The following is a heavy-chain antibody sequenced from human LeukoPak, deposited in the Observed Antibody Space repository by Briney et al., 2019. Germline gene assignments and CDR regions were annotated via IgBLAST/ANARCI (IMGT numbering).Heavy chain of an antibody. CDR3: ARVKANRSGWYYFDY. Sequence: PGGSLRLSCTVSGFSLSSYAMNWVRQAPGKGLEWVSTLSSSSTYIYHADSVKGRFTISRDNAKSSLYLQMNSLRAEDTAVYYCARVKANRSGWYYFDYWGQGTLVTVSS. J-gene: IGHJ4*02. V-gene: IGHV3-21*04. D-gene: IGHD6-19*01. CDR2: LSSSSTYI. CDR1: GFSLSSYA.